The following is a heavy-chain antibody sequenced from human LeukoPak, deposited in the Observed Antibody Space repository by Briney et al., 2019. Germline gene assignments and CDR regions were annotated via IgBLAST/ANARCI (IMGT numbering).Heavy chain of an antibody. CDR3: ARDSYGSGSSYMDV. CDR2: IYYSGST. D-gene: IGHD3-10*01. Sequence: SETLSLTCTVSGGSINSSSYYWGWIRQPPGKGLEWIGSIYYSGSTYYNPSPKSRVTISVDTSKNQFSLKLSSVTAADTAVYYCARDSYGSGSSYMDVWGKGTTVTVSS. V-gene: IGHV4-39*07. J-gene: IGHJ6*03. CDR1: GGSINSSSYY.